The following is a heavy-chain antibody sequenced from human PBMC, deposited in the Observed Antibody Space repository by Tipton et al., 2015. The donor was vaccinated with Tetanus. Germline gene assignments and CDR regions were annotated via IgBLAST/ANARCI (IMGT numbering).Heavy chain of an antibody. J-gene: IGHJ4*02. CDR1: GYIFNNYW. CDR2: IYPGDSDT. D-gene: IGHD2-8*01. V-gene: IGHV5-51*01. Sequence: MQLVQSGGEVKKPGKSLKISCKGSGYIFNNYWIGWVRQMPGKGLEWMGIIYPGDSDTRYSPSFQGQVTISVDKSISTAYLQWSSLKASDTSMFYCARAHCSDGVCNFDYWGQGALVTVAS. CDR3: ARAHCSDGVCNFDY.